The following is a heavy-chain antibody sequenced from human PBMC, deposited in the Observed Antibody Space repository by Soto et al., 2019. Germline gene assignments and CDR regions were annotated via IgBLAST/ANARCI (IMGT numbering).Heavy chain of an antibody. J-gene: IGHJ6*03. V-gene: IGHV3-74*01. Sequence: EVQLVESGGGLVQPGGALRRSCAASGFPFSGYWMHWVRQAPGKGLVWVSRMNSDGSTINYADSVKGRFTISRDNAENTLYLQMNSLRAEDTAVYYCARHLENDGNYYIDARGKGTTVTVSS. D-gene: IGHD1-1*01. CDR2: MNSDGSTI. CDR3: ARHLENDGNYYIDA. CDR1: GFPFSGYW.